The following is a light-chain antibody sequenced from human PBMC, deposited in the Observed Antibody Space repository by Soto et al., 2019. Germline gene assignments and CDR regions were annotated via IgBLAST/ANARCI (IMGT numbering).Light chain of an antibody. CDR1: SSDVGAYDY. J-gene: IGLJ1*01. Sequence: QSALTQPPSASGSPGQSVPISCTGTSSDVGAYDYVSWYQQHPGKAPKLMIYEISKRPSGVPDRFSGSKSGNTASLTVSGLQAEDEADYYCSSFAGSNNFPYVFGTGTKVTVL. CDR2: EIS. CDR3: SSFAGSNNFPYV. V-gene: IGLV2-8*01.